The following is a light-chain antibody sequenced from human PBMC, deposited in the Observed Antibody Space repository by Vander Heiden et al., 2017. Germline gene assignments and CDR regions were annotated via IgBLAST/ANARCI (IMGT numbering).Light chain of an antibody. Sequence: QSALTQPASVSGSPGQSLTISCTGTSSDVGGYNYVSWYQQHPGNAPKLMIYEVSKRPSGVSNRFSGSKAGNTASPTISGLQAEDEADYYCSSYTSSSTQVFGTGTKVTVL. V-gene: IGLV2-14*01. CDR2: EVS. CDR3: SSYTSSSTQV. J-gene: IGLJ1*01. CDR1: SSDVGGYNY.